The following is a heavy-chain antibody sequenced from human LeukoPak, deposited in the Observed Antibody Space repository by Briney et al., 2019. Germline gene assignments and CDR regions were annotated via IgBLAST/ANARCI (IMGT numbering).Heavy chain of an antibody. D-gene: IGHD1-26*01. J-gene: IGHJ6*02. CDR3: ARDRTYSDSSTTYFYGMDV. V-gene: IGHV4-59*01. Sequence: PSETLSLTCTVSGGSISSYYWSWIRQPPGKGLEWIGYISYSGSTKYNPSLESRVTISVDTSKSQFSLKLRSVTAADTAVYYCARDRTYSDSSTTYFYGMDVWGHGTTVTVSS. CDR2: ISYSGST. CDR1: GGSISSYY.